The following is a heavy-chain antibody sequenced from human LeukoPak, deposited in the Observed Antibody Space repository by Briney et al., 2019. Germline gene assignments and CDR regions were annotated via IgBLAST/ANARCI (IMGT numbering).Heavy chain of an antibody. V-gene: IGHV1-2*02. CDR1: GYTFTSYY. J-gene: IGHJ4*02. CDR3: ARGGLQLWFLVDY. CDR2: INPSGGST. Sequence: ASVRVACKASGYTFTSYYMHWVRQAPGQGLEWMGVINPSGGSTNYAQKFQGRVTMTRATSISTAYMELSSLKSDDTAIYFCARGGLQLWFLVDYWGQGTLVTVSS. D-gene: IGHD5-18*01.